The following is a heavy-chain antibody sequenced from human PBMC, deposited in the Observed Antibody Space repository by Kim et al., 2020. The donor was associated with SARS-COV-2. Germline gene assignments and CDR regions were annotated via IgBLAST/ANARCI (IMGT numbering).Heavy chain of an antibody. CDR1: GGSISSYY. CDR2: IYYSGST. V-gene: IGHV4-59*01. Sequence: SETLSLTCTVSGGSISSYYWSWIRQPPGKGLEWIGYIYYSGSTNYNPSLKSRVTISVDTSKNQFSLKLSSVTAADTAVYYCARGYSSSWWNFQHWGQGTLVTVSS. J-gene: IGHJ1*01. CDR3: ARGYSSSWWNFQH. D-gene: IGHD6-13*01.